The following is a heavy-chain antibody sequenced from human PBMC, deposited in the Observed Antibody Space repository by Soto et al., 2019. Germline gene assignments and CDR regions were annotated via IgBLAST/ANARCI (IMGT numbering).Heavy chain of an antibody. V-gene: IGHV1-18*01. CDR1: GYTFTSYG. CDR3: ASELNYYYYGMDV. J-gene: IGHJ6*02. Sequence: GASVKVSCKASGYTFTSYGISWVRQAPGQGLEWMGWISAYNGNTNYAQKLQGRFTMTTDTSTSTAYMELRSLRSDDTAVYHCASELNYYYYGMDVRRQRTTVTVSS. CDR2: ISAYNGNT.